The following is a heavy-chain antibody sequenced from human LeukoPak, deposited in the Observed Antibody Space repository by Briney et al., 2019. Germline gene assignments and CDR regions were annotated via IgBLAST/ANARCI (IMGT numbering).Heavy chain of an antibody. J-gene: IGHJ3*02. V-gene: IGHV3-66*01. CDR1: GFTFTNYA. D-gene: IGHD2-15*01. Sequence: GGSLRLSCAASGFTFTNYAMSWVRQAPGKGLEWVSVIFSGGSMYYTDSVKGRFTISRDISENTVYLQMSSLRADDTAVYYCASRYCSGGTCAENIWGQGTMVTVSS. CDR3: ASRYCSGGTCAENI. CDR2: IFSGGSM.